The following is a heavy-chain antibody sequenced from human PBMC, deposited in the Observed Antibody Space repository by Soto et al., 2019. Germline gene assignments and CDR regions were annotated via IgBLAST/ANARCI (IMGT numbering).Heavy chain of an antibody. CDR1: GFIFTDYS. Sequence: GGSLRLSCAASGFIFTDYSMTWIRQAPGKGLEWVSYISNGDETTQYADSVKGRFTISRDNSKNTLYPQMNSLRAEDTAVYYCARDVSYCGGDCHHYFDYWGQGTLVTVSS. CDR3: ARDVSYCGGDCHHYFDY. J-gene: IGHJ4*02. V-gene: IGHV3-11*04. CDR2: ISNGDETT. D-gene: IGHD2-21*02.